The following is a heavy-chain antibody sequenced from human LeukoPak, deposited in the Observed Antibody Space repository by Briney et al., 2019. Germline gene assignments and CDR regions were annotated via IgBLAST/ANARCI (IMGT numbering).Heavy chain of an antibody. V-gene: IGHV4-30-4*01. D-gene: IGHD3-10*01. CDR3: ARDPVDGSGTF. J-gene: IGHJ4*02. Sequence: PSETLSLTCTVAGGSISTGDYYWSWIRQPPGKGLEWIGYIYYSGTTYYNPSLKGRISFSMQTSKNQFSLNLRSVTAADTAVYYCARDPVDGSGTFWGQGTLVTVSS. CDR1: GGSISTGDYY. CDR2: IYYSGTT.